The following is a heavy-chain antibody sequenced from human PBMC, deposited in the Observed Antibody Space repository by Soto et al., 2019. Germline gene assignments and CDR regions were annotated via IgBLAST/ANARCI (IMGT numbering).Heavy chain of an antibody. CDR1: GFTFRNHW. CDR2: IRQDGNEN. J-gene: IGHJ5*02. D-gene: IGHD6-13*01. CDR3: ARGLGSSTGGWFDP. Sequence: GGSLRLSCAASGFTFRNHWMSWVRQAPGKGLEWVANIRQDGNENYYVDSVNGRFTTSRDNTKNLFYLQMNSLRAEDTAVYYCARGLGSSTGGWFDPWGQGTLVTVSS. V-gene: IGHV3-7*01.